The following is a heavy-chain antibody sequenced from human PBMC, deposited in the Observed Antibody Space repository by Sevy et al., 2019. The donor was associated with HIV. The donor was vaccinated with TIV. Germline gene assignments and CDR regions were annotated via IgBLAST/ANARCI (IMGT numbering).Heavy chain of an antibody. CDR1: GFTVSSNY. CDR2: IYSGGST. CDR3: ARVKAVAVGGFGDDWCFDL. V-gene: IGHV3-53*01. Sequence: GGSLRLSCAASGFTVSSNYMSWVRQAPGKGLEWVSVIYSGGSTYYADSVKGRFTISRDNSKNTLYLQMNSLRAEDTAVYDCARVKAVAVGGFGDDWCFDLWGRGTPVTVSS. D-gene: IGHD6-19*01. J-gene: IGHJ2*01.